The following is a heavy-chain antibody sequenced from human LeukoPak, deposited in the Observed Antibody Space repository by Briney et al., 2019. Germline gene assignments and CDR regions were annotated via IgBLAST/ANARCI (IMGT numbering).Heavy chain of an antibody. J-gene: IGHJ4*02. CDR2: IYSGGST. V-gene: IGHV3-66*01. CDR1: GFTVSSNY. D-gene: IGHD3-22*01. CDR3: AKVEYYYDSSGYYLFDY. Sequence: GGSLRLSCAASGFTVSSNYMSWARQAPGKGLEWVPVIYSGGSTYYADSVKGRFTISRDNSKNTLYLQMNSLRAEDTAVYYCAKVEYYYDSSGYYLFDYWGQGTLVTVSS.